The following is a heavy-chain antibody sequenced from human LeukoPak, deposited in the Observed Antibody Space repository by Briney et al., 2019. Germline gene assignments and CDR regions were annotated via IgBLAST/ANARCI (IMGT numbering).Heavy chain of an antibody. D-gene: IGHD5-18*01. Sequence: TGGSLRLSCAASGFTFSSYDMHWVRHATGKGLEWVSGIGTAGDIYYPGSVKGRFTISRENAKKSLYLQMNSLRAEDTAVYYCARHLSGVAGYTYGRGIDFWGQGTLVTVSS. J-gene: IGHJ4*02. V-gene: IGHV3-13*01. CDR1: GFTFSSYD. CDR2: IGTAGDI. CDR3: ARHLSGVAGYTYGRGIDF.